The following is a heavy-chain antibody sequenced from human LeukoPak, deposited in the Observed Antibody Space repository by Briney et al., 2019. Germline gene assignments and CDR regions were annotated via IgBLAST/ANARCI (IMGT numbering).Heavy chain of an antibody. CDR1: GGTFSSYA. V-gene: IGHV1-69*05. D-gene: IGHD5-24*01. Sequence: ASVKVSCKSSGGTFSSYAISWGRQAPGQGLEWMGRIIPIFGTANYAQKFQGRVTITTDESTSTAYMEMSSLRSEDTAVYYCARDRDGYIYFDYWGQGTLVTVSS. CDR3: ARDRDGYIYFDY. J-gene: IGHJ4*02. CDR2: IIPIFGTA.